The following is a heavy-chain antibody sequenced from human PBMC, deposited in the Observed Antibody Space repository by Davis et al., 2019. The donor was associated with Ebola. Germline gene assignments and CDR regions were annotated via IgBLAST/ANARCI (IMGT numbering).Heavy chain of an antibody. J-gene: IGHJ6*02. CDR1: GGSFSAYY. CDR2: VIHSGST. Sequence: SETLSLTCAVYGGSFSAYYWSWIRQPPGKGLEWIGEVIHSGSTNYSPSLKSRVTISVDTSKNQFSLKLSSVTAADTAVYYCARGAPTYYDFWSGTRGDGMDVWGQGTTVTVSS. V-gene: IGHV4-34*01. CDR3: ARGAPTYYDFWSGTRGDGMDV. D-gene: IGHD3-3*01.